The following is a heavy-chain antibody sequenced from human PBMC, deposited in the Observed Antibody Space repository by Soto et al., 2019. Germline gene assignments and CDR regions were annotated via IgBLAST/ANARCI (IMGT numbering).Heavy chain of an antibody. V-gene: IGHV3-21*01. CDR1: GFTFSSYW. Sequence: GGSLRLSCAASGFTFSSYWMHWVRQAPGKGLEWVSSISSSSSYIYYADSVKGRFTISRDNAKNSLYLQMNSLRAEDTAVYYCARDIARSYSRDLGAFDIWGQGTMVTVSS. CDR3: ARDIARSYSRDLGAFDI. CDR2: ISSSSSYI. D-gene: IGHD6-13*01. J-gene: IGHJ3*02.